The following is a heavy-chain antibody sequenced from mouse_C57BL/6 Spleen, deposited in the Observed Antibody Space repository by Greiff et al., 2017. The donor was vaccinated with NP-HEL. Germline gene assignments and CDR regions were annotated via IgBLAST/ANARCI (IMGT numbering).Heavy chain of an antibody. Sequence: VQLKESGPELVKPGASVKISCKASGYSFTDYNMNWVKQSNGKSLEWIGVINPNYGTTSYNQKFKGKATLTVDQSSSTAYMQLNSLTSEDSAVYYCARGDYGSSLFYWYFDVWGTGTTVTVSS. CDR2: INPNYGTT. V-gene: IGHV1-39*01. D-gene: IGHD1-1*01. CDR3: ARGDYGSSLFYWYFDV. J-gene: IGHJ1*03. CDR1: GYSFTDYN.